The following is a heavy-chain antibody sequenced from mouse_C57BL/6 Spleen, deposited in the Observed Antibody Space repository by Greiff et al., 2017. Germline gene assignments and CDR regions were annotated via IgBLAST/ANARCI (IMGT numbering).Heavy chain of an antibody. Sequence: QVQLQQSGPGLVAPSQSLSITCTVSGFSLTSYAISWVRQPPGKGLEWLGVIWTGGGTNYNSALKSRLSISKDNSKGQVFLKMNSLQTDDTARYYCARKNYGSPYYYAMDYWGQGTSVTVSS. D-gene: IGHD1-1*01. CDR2: IWTGGGT. CDR1: GFSLTSYA. V-gene: IGHV2-9-1*01. J-gene: IGHJ4*01. CDR3: ARKNYGSPYYYAMDY.